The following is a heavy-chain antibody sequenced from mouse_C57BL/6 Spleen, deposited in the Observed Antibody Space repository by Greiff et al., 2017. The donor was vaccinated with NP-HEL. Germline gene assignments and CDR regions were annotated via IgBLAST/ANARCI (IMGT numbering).Heavy chain of an antibody. V-gene: IGHV5-17*01. Sequence: EVKLQESGGGLVKPGGSLKLSCAASGFTFSDYGMHWVRQAPEKGLEWVAYISSGSSTIYYADTVKGRFTISRDNAKNTLFLQMTSLRSEDTAMYYCARRTGTGDWYFDVWGTGTTVTVSS. CDR3: ARRTGTGDWYFDV. J-gene: IGHJ1*03. CDR1: GFTFSDYG. CDR2: ISSGSSTI. D-gene: IGHD4-1*01.